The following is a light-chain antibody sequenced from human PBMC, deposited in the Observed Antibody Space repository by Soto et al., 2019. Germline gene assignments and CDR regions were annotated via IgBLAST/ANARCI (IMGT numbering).Light chain of an antibody. Sequence: EIVMTQSPATLSVSPGEGATLSCRASQSVSHNLAWYQQKPAQAPRLPIYGASTRATGIPTRFSGSGSGTEFTLTISSLQSEDFAVYYCEQYNSWPPLYTFGQGTKLEIK. CDR3: EQYNSWPPLYT. CDR2: GAS. J-gene: IGKJ2*01. CDR1: QSVSHN. V-gene: IGKV3-15*01.